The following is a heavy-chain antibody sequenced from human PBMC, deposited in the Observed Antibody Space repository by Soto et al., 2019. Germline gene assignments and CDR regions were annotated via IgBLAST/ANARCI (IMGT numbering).Heavy chain of an antibody. CDR2: ISWNGATI. J-gene: IGHJ4*02. D-gene: IGHD6-19*01. CDR1: GFTFDDYA. CDR3: AKDISPGVAGSYNDC. V-gene: IGHV3-9*01. Sequence: EVQLVESGGGLVQPGRSLRLSCAASGFTFDDYAIHWVRQVPGRGLEWVSGISWNGATIGYADSVKGRCTISRDNAKNSLYLQMNSLRAEDTALYYCAKDISPGVAGSYNDCWGQGTLVTVSS.